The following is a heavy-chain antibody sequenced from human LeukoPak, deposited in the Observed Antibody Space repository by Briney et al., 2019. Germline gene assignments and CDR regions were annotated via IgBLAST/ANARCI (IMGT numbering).Heavy chain of an antibody. CDR1: GFMFGDYA. Sequence: GGSLRLSCIASGFMFGDYAMSWVRQAPGKGLEWVGLIRSKAYGGTTEYAASVKGRFIISRDDSKTVAYLQMNSLKTEDTAVYYCTRGGQWLGLGYHFDYWGQGTLVTVSS. CDR2: IRSKAYGGTT. V-gene: IGHV3-49*04. CDR3: TRGGQWLGLGYHFDY. J-gene: IGHJ4*02. D-gene: IGHD6-19*01.